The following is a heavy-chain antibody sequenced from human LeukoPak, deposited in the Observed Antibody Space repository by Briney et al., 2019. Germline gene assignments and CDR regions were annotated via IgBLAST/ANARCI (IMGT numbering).Heavy chain of an antibody. CDR3: ATKRYNSSWYHPDFDY. CDR2: IYPGDSDT. V-gene: IGHV5-51*01. D-gene: IGHD6-13*01. J-gene: IGHJ4*02. CDR1: SYSSSTYW. Sequence: GASLKISCRASSYSSSTYWIGWVRQMPGKPLGWMGIIYPGDSDTRYRPSFQCQVIISVDKSITTAYLQWSSLKASDNAMYYCATKRYNSSWYHPDFDYWGQGTQVTVSS.